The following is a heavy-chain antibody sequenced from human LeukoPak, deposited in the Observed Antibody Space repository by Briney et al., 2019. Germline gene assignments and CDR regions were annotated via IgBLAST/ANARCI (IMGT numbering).Heavy chain of an antibody. D-gene: IGHD2-8*01. V-gene: IGHV4-39*01. J-gene: IGHJ5*02. Sequence: SETLSLTCTVSGGSISSSSCHWGWIRQPPGKGLEWIGRIYYSGSTYNNPSLRSRVTISVDTSKNQFSLKLSSVTAADTAVYYCARHSEIGLTAYAIPNWFHPWGQGILVTVSS. CDR2: IYYSGST. CDR3: ARHSEIGLTAYAIPNWFHP. CDR1: GGSISSSSCH.